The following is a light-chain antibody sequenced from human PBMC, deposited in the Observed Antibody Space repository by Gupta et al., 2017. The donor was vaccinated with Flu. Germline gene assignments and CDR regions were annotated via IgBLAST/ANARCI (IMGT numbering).Light chain of an antibody. Sequence: ASLALSPGERATLSCRASRRVSSSYLAWYQQKPGQAPRLLIYGASSRATGVPDRFSGSGSGTDFTLTISRLEPEDFAVYYCQQYGSSPLTFGGGTKVEIK. CDR3: QQYGSSPLT. V-gene: IGKV3-20*01. J-gene: IGKJ4*01. CDR2: GAS. CDR1: RRVSSSY.